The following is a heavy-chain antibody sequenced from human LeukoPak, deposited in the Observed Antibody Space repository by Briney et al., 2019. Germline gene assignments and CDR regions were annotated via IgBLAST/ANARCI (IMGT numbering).Heavy chain of an antibody. CDR1: GYSISSGYY. Sequence: PSETLSLTCAVSGYSISSGYYWSWIRRPPGRGLEWIGNIYYSGYTTYNPSLKSRVTISVDTSKNQLSLKLSSVTDADTAMYHCARDPSYNWNYGWFDPWGQGTLVTVSS. CDR2: IYYSGYT. V-gene: IGHV4-61*01. CDR3: ARDPSYNWNYGWFDP. D-gene: IGHD1-7*01. J-gene: IGHJ5*02.